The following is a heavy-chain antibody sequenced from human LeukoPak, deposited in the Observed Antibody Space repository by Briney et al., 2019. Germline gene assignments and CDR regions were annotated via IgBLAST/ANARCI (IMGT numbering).Heavy chain of an antibody. Sequence: SETLSLTCAVYGGSFSGYYWSWIRQPPGKGLEWIGEINHSGSTNYNPSLKSRVTISVDTSKNQFSLKLSSVTAADAAVYYCARGRRAHIKDYWGQGTLVTVSS. J-gene: IGHJ4*02. CDR2: INHSGST. V-gene: IGHV4-34*01. CDR1: GGSFSGYY. CDR3: ARGRRAHIKDY. D-gene: IGHD1-14*01.